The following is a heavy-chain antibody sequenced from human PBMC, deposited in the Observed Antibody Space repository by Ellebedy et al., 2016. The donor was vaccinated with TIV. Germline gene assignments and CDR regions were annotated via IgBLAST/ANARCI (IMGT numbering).Heavy chain of an antibody. J-gene: IGHJ4*02. CDR1: GFTFSSSW. Sequence: LSLTCAASGFTFSSSWVHWVRQAPGKGLEWVSYISSSGSPIHYADSVKGRFSISRDNVKNSLYLQMNSLRDEDTAVYYCARDENYGAEVIDYWGQGTLVTVSS. D-gene: IGHD4-17*01. CDR2: ISSSGSPI. V-gene: IGHV3-48*02. CDR3: ARDENYGAEVIDY.